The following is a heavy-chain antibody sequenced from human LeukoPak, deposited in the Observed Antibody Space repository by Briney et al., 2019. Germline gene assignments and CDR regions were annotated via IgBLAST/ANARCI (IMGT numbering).Heavy chain of an antibody. J-gene: IGHJ4*02. V-gene: IGHV3-23*01. Sequence: GGSLRLSCAVSGFTMYAMTWVRQAPGKRLEWVSAISGTGDDTFYADSVKGRFTISRDNSKNTLYLQMNSLRAEDTALYYCAKVGGDLTGELHPGDCWGQGTLVTVSS. CDR1: GFTMYA. CDR3: AKVGGDLTGELHPGDC. CDR2: ISGTGDDT. D-gene: IGHD7-27*01.